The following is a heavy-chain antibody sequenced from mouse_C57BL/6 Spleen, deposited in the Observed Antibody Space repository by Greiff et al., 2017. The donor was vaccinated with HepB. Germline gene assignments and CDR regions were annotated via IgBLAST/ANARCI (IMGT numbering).Heavy chain of an antibody. V-gene: IGHV1-55*01. CDR3: ARFRDGYYDAMDY. D-gene: IGHD2-3*01. CDR2: IYPGSGST. CDR1: GYTFTSYW. Sequence: QVQLQQPGAELVKPGASVKMSCKASGYTFTSYWITWVKQRPGQGLEWIGDIYPGSGSTNYNEKFKSKATLTVDTSSSTAYMQLSSLTSEDSAVYYCARFRDGYYDAMDYWGQGTSVTVSS. J-gene: IGHJ4*01.